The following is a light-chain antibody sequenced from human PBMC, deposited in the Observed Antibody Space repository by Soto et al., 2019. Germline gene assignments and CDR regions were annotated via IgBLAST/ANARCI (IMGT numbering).Light chain of an antibody. Sequence: EIVLTQSPGTLSLSPGERATLSCRASQSVRSNYLAWCQQIPGQAPRLLVYGASSTATGIPDRFSGSGSGTDFTLTIRRLETEEFGVYYCQQYGNSSFTFGGGTKVEIK. CDR3: QQYGNSSFT. CDR2: GAS. V-gene: IGKV3-20*01. CDR1: QSVRSNY. J-gene: IGKJ4*01.